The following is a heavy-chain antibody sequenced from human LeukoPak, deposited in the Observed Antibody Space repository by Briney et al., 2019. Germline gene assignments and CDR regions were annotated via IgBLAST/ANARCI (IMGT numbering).Heavy chain of an antibody. CDR1: GGSISSYY. CDR3: ARSSLTYYDFWKRRDYYYMGV. V-gene: IGHV4-59*01. Sequence: SETLSLTCTVSGGSISSYYWSWIRQPPGKGLEWIGYIYYSGSTNYNPSLKSRVTISVDTSKNQFSLKLSSVTAADTAVYYCARSSLTYYDFWKRRDYYYMGVWGKGTTVTVSS. D-gene: IGHD3-3*01. CDR2: IYYSGST. J-gene: IGHJ6*03.